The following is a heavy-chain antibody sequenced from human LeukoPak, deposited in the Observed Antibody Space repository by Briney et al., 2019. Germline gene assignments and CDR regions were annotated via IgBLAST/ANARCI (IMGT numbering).Heavy chain of an antibody. Sequence: SSVKVSFKGSGYTFTGYYMHWVRQAPGQGLEWMGWINPYSGGTNYAQKFQDWVTMTRDTSISTAYMELSRLRSDDTAVYYCAREAPGVYHAFDIWGQGTMVTDSS. J-gene: IGHJ3*02. CDR1: GYTFTGYY. D-gene: IGHD5/OR15-5a*01. CDR3: AREAPGVYHAFDI. V-gene: IGHV1-2*04. CDR2: INPYSGGT.